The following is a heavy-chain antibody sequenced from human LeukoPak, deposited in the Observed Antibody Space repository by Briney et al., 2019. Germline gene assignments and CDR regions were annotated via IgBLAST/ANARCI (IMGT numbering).Heavy chain of an antibody. CDR2: IIPNLGLA. V-gene: IGHV1-69*04. J-gene: IGHJ2*01. Sequence: GASVNVSCKASGGTFSSYAISWVQQAPGQGLEWMGIIIPNLGLANYAQKFQGRVTITADKSTSTAYMEQSSLRSEDTAVYYCARDIARCGGDCNLYFDLWGRGTLVTVSS. D-gene: IGHD2-21*02. CDR3: ARDIARCGGDCNLYFDL. CDR1: GGTFSSYA.